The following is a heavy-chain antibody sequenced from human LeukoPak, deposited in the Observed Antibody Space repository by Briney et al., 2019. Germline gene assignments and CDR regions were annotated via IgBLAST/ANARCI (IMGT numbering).Heavy chain of an antibody. CDR1: GGSFSGYY. CDR3: ARRGDCSGGSCYYWCFDL. D-gene: IGHD2-15*01. Sequence: PSETLSLTCAVYGGSFSGYYWSWIRQPPGKGLEWIGEINHSGSTNYNPSLKSRVTISVDTSENQFSLKLSSVTAADTAVYYCARRGDCSGGSCYYWCFDLWGRGTLVTVSS. CDR2: INHSGST. V-gene: IGHV4-34*01. J-gene: IGHJ2*01.